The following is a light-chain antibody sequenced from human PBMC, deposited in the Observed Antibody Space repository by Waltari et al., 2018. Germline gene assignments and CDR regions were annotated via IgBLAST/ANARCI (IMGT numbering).Light chain of an antibody. CDR1: RNDVGFYSF. CDR2: EGS. J-gene: IGLJ1*01. CDR3: CSYAGSSWYV. V-gene: IGLV2-23*01. Sequence: SALTQSASVSGSPGPSINFSCTGPRNDVGFYSFVSWYQQHPGKAPKLMIYEGSKRPSGVSNRFSGSKSGNTASLTISGLQSEDEADYYCCSYAGSSWYVFGTGTKVTVL.